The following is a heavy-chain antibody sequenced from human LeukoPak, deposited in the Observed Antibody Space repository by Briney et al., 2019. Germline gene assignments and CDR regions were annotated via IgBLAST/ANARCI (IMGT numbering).Heavy chain of an antibody. J-gene: IGHJ2*01. V-gene: IGHV4-59*01. CDR3: ARGVVGSRHFDL. CDR2: IYYSGST. D-gene: IGHD6-19*01. Sequence: SGTLSLTRTLSGGSTTRYSSCSVRPTPQKGLERVGYIYYSGSTNNSPSPKSRVTLSLDTSQNYHSLLLTSVTAADTAVYYCARGVVGSRHFDLWGRGTLVTVSS. CDR1: GGSTTRYS.